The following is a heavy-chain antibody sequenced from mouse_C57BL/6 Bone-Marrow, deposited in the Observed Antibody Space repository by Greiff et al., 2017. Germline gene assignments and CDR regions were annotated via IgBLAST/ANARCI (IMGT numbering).Heavy chain of an antibody. CDR1: GFNIKDDY. CDR2: IGPENGDT. V-gene: IGHV14-4*01. Sequence: VQLQQSGAELVRPGASVKLSCTASGFNIKDDYMHWVKQRPEQGLEWIGWIGPENGDTEYASKFQGQATITADTSSNTAYLQLSSLTSEDTAVYYCTFSTAVVATNFDYWGQGTTLTVSS. J-gene: IGHJ2*01. CDR3: TFSTAVVATNFDY. D-gene: IGHD1-1*01.